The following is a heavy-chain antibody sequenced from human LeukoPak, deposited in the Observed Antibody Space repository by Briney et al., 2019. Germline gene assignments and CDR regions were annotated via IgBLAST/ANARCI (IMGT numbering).Heavy chain of an antibody. V-gene: IGHV1-69*13. D-gene: IGHD6-13*01. Sequence: SVKVSCKASGGTLSSYAISWVRQAPGQGLEWVGGIIPMYGTANYAQKFQGRVTITADESTSTAYMELSSLRSEDTAVYYCARGSVIAAAGNYFDYWGQGTLVTVSS. CDR1: GGTLSSYA. J-gene: IGHJ4*02. CDR3: ARGSVIAAAGNYFDY. CDR2: IIPMYGTA.